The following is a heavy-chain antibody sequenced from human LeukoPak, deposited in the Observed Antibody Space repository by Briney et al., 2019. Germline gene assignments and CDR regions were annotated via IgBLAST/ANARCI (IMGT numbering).Heavy chain of an antibody. CDR2: INHSGST. D-gene: IGHD3-22*01. J-gene: IGHJ3*02. CDR3: ARHTYYYDGAFDI. V-gene: IGHV4-34*01. Sequence: SETLSLTCAVYGGSFSGYYWSWIRQPPGKGLEWVGEINHSGSTNYNPSLKSRVTISVDTSKNQFSLKLSSVTAADTAVYYCARHTYYYDGAFDIWGQGTMVTVSS. CDR1: GGSFSGYY.